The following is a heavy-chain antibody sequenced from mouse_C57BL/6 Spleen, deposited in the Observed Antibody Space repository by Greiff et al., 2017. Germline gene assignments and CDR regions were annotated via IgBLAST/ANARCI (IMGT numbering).Heavy chain of an antibody. CDR3: ARDYGNLFAY. D-gene: IGHD2-1*01. Sequence: QVQLQQSGAELVRPGTSVKVSCKASGYAFTNYLIEWVKQRPGQGLEWIGVINPGSGGTNYNEKFKGKETLTADKSSSTAYMQRSSLTSEDSEVYFWARDYGNLFAYWGQGTLVTVSA. J-gene: IGHJ3*01. CDR1: GYAFTNYL. V-gene: IGHV1-54*01. CDR2: INPGSGGT.